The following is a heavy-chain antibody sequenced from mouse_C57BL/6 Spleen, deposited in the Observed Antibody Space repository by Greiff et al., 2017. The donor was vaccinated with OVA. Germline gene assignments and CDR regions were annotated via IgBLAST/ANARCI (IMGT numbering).Heavy chain of an antibody. Sequence: EVKVEESGGGLVKPGGSLKLSCAASGFTFSDYGMHWVRQAPEKGLEWVAYISSGSSTIYYADTVKGRFTISRDNAKNTLFLQMTSLRSEDTAMYYCAVATDYYAMDYWGQGTSVTVSS. J-gene: IGHJ4*01. V-gene: IGHV5-17*01. CDR1: GFTFSDYG. CDR2: ISSGSSTI. CDR3: AVATDYYAMDY. D-gene: IGHD1-1*01.